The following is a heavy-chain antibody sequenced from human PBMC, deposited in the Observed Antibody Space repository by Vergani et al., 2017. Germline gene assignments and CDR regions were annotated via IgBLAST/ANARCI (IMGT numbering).Heavy chain of an antibody. J-gene: IGHJ6*02. Sequence: VQLVESGGGVVQPGRSLRLSCAASGFTFSTYGMHWVRQTPGKGLEWVANIKQDGSEKYYVDSVKGRFTISRDNAKNSLYLQMNSLRAEDTAVYYCARAGAEIVVVPAATRTHYGMDVWGQGTTVTVSS. CDR1: GFTFSTYG. CDR3: ARAGAEIVVVPAATRTHYGMDV. V-gene: IGHV3-7*01. CDR2: IKQDGSEK. D-gene: IGHD2-2*01.